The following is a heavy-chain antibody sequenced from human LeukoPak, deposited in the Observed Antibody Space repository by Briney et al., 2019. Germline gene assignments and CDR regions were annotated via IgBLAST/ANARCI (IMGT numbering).Heavy chain of an antibody. CDR1: GYTFTSYD. CDR3: AAGDGYSFDY. D-gene: IGHD5-24*01. Sequence: GASVKVSCKATGYTFTSYDINWVRQATGQGLEWMGGIIPIFGTANYAQKFQGRVTITADESTSTAYMELSSLRSEDTAVYYCAAGDGYSFDYWGQGTLVTVSS. V-gene: IGHV1-69*13. J-gene: IGHJ4*02. CDR2: IIPIFGTA.